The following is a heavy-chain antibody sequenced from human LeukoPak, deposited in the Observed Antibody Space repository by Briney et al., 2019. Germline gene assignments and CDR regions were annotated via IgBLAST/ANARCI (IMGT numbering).Heavy chain of an antibody. D-gene: IGHD6-13*01. CDR1: GYTFTSCG. J-gene: IGHJ6*03. CDR3: ARAAAWFFYMDV. Sequence: ASVKVSCKASGYTFTSCGISWVRQAPGQGLEWMGWISVHNGNTDYAQKVQDRVTMTTDTSTSTAYMELRSLRSDDTAFYYCARAAAWFFYMDVWGQGTTVTVSS. V-gene: IGHV1-18*01. CDR2: ISVHNGNT.